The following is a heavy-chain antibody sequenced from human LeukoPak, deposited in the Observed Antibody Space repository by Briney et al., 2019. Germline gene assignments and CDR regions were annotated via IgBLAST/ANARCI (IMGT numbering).Heavy chain of an antibody. J-gene: IGHJ4*02. CDR1: GFTFSNYG. D-gene: IGHD4-17*01. CDR3: ARARNDYGDYVFDY. Sequence: SGGSLRLSCAASGFTFSNYGMNWVRQAPGKGLEWVSGISPSGDITYYADSVKGRFTISRDNAKSSLYLQMNSLRAEDTAVYYCARARNDYGDYVFDYWGQGTLVTVSS. V-gene: IGHV3-23*01. CDR2: ISPSGDIT.